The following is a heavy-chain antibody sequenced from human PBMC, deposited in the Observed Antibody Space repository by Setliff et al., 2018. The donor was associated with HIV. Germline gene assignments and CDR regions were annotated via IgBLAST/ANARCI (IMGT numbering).Heavy chain of an antibody. V-gene: IGHV3-7*01. CDR1: GFTFSSHW. CDR2: IKQDGSEK. CDR3: ARVPAPISPHGGGFWSGYRNYYYYYMDV. D-gene: IGHD3-3*01. Sequence: GGSLRLSCAASGFTFSSHWVSWIRQAPGKGLEWVASIKQDGSEKYFVDSVKVRFTISRDNAKDSMFLQMNSLRGEDTAVYYCARVPAPISPHGGGFWSGYRNYYYYYMDVWGKGTTVTVSS. J-gene: IGHJ6*03.